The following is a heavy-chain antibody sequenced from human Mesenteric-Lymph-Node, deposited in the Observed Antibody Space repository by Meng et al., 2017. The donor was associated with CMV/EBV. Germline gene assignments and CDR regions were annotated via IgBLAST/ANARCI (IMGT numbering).Heavy chain of an antibody. CDR2: VYSGGTT. V-gene: IGHV3-53*01. D-gene: IGHD2-2*01. CDR1: GFTFRSFW. CDR3: AIPAAVGLSYYFGMDV. J-gene: IGHJ6*02. Sequence: GESLKISCAASGFTFRSFWMTWVRQAPGKGLEWVSVVYSGGTTYYADSVKGRFAISRDIPKNTLYLQMDSLSAEDTAVYYCAIPAAVGLSYYFGMDVWGQGTTVTVSS.